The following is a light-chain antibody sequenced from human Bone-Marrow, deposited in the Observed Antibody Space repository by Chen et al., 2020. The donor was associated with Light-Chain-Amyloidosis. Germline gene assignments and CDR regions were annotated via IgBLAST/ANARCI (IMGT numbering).Light chain of an antibody. Sequence: SYELTQPPSVSVSPGQTARINCSGDDLPTKYAYWYQQKPGQAPVLVIHRDTERPSGISERFSGYSSGTTATLTISGVQAADEADYHCQSADSSVTYEVIFGRGTKLTVL. CDR2: RDT. CDR3: QSADSSVTYEVI. V-gene: IGLV3-25*03. J-gene: IGLJ2*01. CDR1: DLPTKY.